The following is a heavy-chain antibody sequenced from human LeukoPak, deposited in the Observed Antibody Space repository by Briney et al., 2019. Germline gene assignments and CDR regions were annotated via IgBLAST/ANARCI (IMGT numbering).Heavy chain of an antibody. CDR1: GYTFTSYG. Sequence: ASVKVSCKASGYTFTSYGISWVRQAPGQGLEWMGWISAYNGNTNYAQKLQGRVTMTTDTSTSTAYMELRSLRSDDTAVYYCATDFPYYYDSSGSRQDVWGQGTTVTVSS. CDR3: ATDFPYYYDSSGSRQDV. V-gene: IGHV1-18*01. CDR2: ISAYNGNT. J-gene: IGHJ6*02. D-gene: IGHD3-22*01.